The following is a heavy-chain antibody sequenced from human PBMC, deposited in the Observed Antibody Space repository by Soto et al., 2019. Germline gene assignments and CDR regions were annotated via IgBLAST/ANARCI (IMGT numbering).Heavy chain of an antibody. V-gene: IGHV1-8*01. D-gene: IGHD5-12*01. CDR3: ARGIKGLPPSAFDI. J-gene: IGHJ3*02. CDR1: GYTFSNYD. Sequence: ASVKVSCKASGYTFSNYDITWVRQATEQGLEWMGWLNPNTDKTGSAQKFQGRVTMTRNTSISTAYLELSGLRSDDTAVYYCARGIKGLPPSAFDIWGQGTRVTVSS. CDR2: LNPNTDKT.